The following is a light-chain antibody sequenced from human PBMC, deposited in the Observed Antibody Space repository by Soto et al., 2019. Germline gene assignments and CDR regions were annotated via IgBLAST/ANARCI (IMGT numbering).Light chain of an antibody. J-gene: IGLJ3*02. CDR1: SSNIGSNT. CDR2: SNN. V-gene: IGLV1-44*01. CDR3: AAWDDSLNGFWV. Sequence: QSVLTQPPSASGTPGQRVTISCSGSSSNIGSNTVNWYQQLPGTAPKLLIYSNNQRPSGVPDRFSGSKSGTSASLGISGLQSEDEADYYCAAWDDSLNGFWVFGGGTKVTVL.